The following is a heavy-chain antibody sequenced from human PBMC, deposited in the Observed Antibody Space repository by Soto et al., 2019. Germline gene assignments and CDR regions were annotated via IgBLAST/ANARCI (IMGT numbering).Heavy chain of an antibody. Sequence: PGGSLRLSCAASGFTFSSYGMHWVRQAPGKGLEWVAVISYDGSNKYYADSVKGRFTISRDNSKNTLYLQMNSLRAEDTALYYCAKDTLSGNGDYAYLDYWGQGTLVTVSS. CDR3: AKDTLSGNGDYAYLDY. J-gene: IGHJ4*02. CDR1: GFTFSSYG. CDR2: ISYDGSNK. V-gene: IGHV3-30*18. D-gene: IGHD4-17*01.